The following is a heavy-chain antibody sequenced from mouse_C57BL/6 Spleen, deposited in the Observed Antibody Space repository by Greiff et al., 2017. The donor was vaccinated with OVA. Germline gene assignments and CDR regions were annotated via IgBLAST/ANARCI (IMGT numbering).Heavy chain of an antibody. J-gene: IGHJ2*01. CDR3: ARRGGLYYDYDYAMDY. Sequence: QVQLQQPGAELVMPGASVKLSCKASGYTFTSYWMHWVKQRPGQGLEWIGEIDPSDSYTNYNQKFKGKSTLTVDKSSSTAYMQLSSLTSEDSAVYYCARRGGLYYDYDYAMDYWGQGTTLTVSS. D-gene: IGHD2-4*01. CDR2: IDPSDSYT. V-gene: IGHV1-69*01. CDR1: GYTFTSYW.